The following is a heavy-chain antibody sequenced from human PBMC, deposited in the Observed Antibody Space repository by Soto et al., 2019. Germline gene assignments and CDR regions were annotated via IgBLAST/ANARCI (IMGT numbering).Heavy chain of an antibody. Sequence: EVQLVESGGGLIQPGGSLRLSCAASGFTVSSNYMSWVRQAPGKGLEWVSVIYSGGSTYYADSVKGRFTISRDNSKNTLYLQMNSLRAEDTAVYYCARDRAYYDILTGYYYYYYGMDVWGQGTTVTVSS. V-gene: IGHV3-66*03. CDR2: IYSGGST. CDR3: ARDRAYYDILTGYYYYYYGMDV. J-gene: IGHJ6*02. CDR1: GFTVSSNY. D-gene: IGHD3-9*01.